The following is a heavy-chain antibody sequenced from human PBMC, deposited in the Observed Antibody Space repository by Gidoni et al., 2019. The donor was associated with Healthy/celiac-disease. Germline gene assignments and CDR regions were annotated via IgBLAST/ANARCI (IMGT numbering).Heavy chain of an antibody. V-gene: IGHV4-59*01. D-gene: IGHD2-21*01. Sequence: QVQLQESGPGLVKPSETLSLTCTVSGGSISSYYWSWIRQPPGKGLEWIGYIYYSGSTNYNPSLKSRVTISVDTSKNQFSLKLSSVTAADTAVYYCARETGGAYCGGDCYERGYYGMDVWGQGTTVTVSS. CDR2: IYYSGST. CDR1: GGSISSYY. J-gene: IGHJ6*02. CDR3: ARETGGAYCGGDCYERGYYGMDV.